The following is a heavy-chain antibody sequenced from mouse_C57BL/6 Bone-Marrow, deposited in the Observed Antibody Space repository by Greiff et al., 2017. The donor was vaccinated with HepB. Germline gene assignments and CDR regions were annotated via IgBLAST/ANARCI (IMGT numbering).Heavy chain of an antibody. D-gene: IGHD2-1*01. CDR1: EYEFPSHD. CDR3: ARHDDVTVPFAY. V-gene: IGHV5-2*01. Sequence: EVNLVESGGGLVQPGESLKLSCESNEYEFPSHDMSWVRKTPEKRLELVAAINSDGGSTYYPDTMERRFIISRDNTKQTLYLQMISLRSEDTALYYCARHDDVTVPFAYWGQGTLVTVSA. J-gene: IGHJ3*01. CDR2: INSDGGST.